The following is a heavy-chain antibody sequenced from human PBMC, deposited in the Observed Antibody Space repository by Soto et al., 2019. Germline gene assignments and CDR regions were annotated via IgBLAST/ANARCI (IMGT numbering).Heavy chain of an antibody. CDR3: ARAGTTSALGWFDP. CDR1: GYTFTSYD. D-gene: IGHD1-7*01. CDR2: MNPNSGNT. V-gene: IGHV1-8*01. Sequence: ASVKVSCKASGYTFTSYDINWVRQATGQGLEWMGWMNPNSGNTGYAQKLQGRVTVTTDTSTSTAYMELRSLRSDDTAVYYCARAGTTSALGWFDPWGQGTLVTVSS. J-gene: IGHJ5*02.